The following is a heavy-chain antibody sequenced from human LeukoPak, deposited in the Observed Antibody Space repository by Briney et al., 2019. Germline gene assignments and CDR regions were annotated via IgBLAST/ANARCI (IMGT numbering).Heavy chain of an antibody. Sequence: PGGSLRLSCAASGFTFSSYSMNWVRQAPGKGLEWVSSISSSSSYIYYADSAKGQFNISRDNAKNPLYLQMNSLRPEDTAVYFCARDPDYDFWSGYYRGYYYYGMDVWGQGTTVTVPS. V-gene: IGHV3-21*01. J-gene: IGHJ6*02. CDR3: ARDPDYDFWSGYYRGYYYYGMDV. CDR1: GFTFSSYS. D-gene: IGHD3-3*01. CDR2: ISSSSSYI.